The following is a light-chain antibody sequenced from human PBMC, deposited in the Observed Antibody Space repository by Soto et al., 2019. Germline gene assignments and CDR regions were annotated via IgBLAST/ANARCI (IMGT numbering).Light chain of an antibody. Sequence: QSVLTQPPSVSGGPGQRVTISCSGSSSNIGAGYDVHWYQQLPGTAPKLLISANNIRPSGVPDRFSGSKSGTSASLAITGLQAEDEADYYCQSYDSSLSGSGVFGGGTKLTVL. J-gene: IGLJ3*02. V-gene: IGLV1-40*01. CDR1: SSNIGAGYD. CDR3: QSYDSSLSGSGV. CDR2: ANN.